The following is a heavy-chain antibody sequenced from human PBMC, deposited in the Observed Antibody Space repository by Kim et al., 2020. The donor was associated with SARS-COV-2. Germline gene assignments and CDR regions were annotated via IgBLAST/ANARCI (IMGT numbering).Heavy chain of an antibody. D-gene: IGHD2-15*01. Sequence: GGSLRLSCSASGFTFSSYAMHWVRQAPGKGLEYVSAISSNGGSTYYADSVKGRFTISRDNSKNTLYLQMSSLRAEDTAVYYCVKDLAYCSGGSCYESSINYGMDVWGRGTTVTVSS. CDR2: ISSNGGST. J-gene: IGHJ6*02. CDR3: VKDLAYCSGGSCYESSINYGMDV. CDR1: GFTFSSYA. V-gene: IGHV3-64D*06.